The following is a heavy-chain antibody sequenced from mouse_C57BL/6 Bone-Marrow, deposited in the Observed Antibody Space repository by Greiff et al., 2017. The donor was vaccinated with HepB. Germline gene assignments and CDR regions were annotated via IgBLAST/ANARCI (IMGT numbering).Heavy chain of an antibody. D-gene: IGHD2-3*01. CDR1: GFTFSSYG. CDR2: ISSGGSYT. V-gene: IGHV5-6*01. CDR3: ARQSLYDGSHYFDY. Sequence: EVMLVESGGDLVKPGGSLKLSCAASGFTFSSYGMSWVRQTPDKRLEWVATISSGGSYTYYPDSVKGRFTISRDNAKNTLYLQMSSLKSEDTAMYYCARQSLYDGSHYFDYWGQGTTLTVSS. J-gene: IGHJ2*01.